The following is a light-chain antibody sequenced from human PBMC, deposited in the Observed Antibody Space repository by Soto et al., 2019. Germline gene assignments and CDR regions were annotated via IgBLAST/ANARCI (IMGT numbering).Light chain of an antibody. CDR2: EVS. J-gene: IGLJ1*01. Sequence: QSALTQPASVSGSPGQSITLSCTGTSSDVGSYNLVSWYQQLPGKAPKLIIYEVSKRPSGVSNRFSGSKSGNTASLTISGLQAEDEADYYCCSWAGSNSFYFFGTGTKVTVL. CDR1: SSDVGSYNL. V-gene: IGLV2-23*02. CDR3: CSWAGSNSFYF.